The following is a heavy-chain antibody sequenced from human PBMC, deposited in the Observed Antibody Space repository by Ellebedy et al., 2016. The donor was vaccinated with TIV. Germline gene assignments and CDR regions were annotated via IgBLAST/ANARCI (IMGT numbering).Heavy chain of an antibody. D-gene: IGHD6-19*01. J-gene: IGHJ4*02. Sequence: GESLKISXAASGFTFSSYTMRWVRQAPGKGLEWVSDISGSGGGTYYADSVKGRFTISRDNSKNTLYLQMNSLRAEDTAVYYCAREDSSGWYFNWGQGTLVTVSS. CDR2: ISGSGGGT. V-gene: IGHV3-23*01. CDR1: GFTFSSYT. CDR3: AREDSSGWYFN.